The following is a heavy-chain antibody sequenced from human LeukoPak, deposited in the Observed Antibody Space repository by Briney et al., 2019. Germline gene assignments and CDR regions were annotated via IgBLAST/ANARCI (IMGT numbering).Heavy chain of an antibody. Sequence: SETLSLTCTVSGGSISSSSYYWGWIRQPPGKGLEWIGSIYYSGSTYYNPSLKSRVTISVDTSKNQFSLKLTSVTAADTAVYYCARDLGRKAARHWFDPWGQGTLVTVSS. CDR1: GGSISSSSYY. D-gene: IGHD6-6*01. J-gene: IGHJ5*02. CDR3: ARDLGRKAARHWFDP. CDR2: IYYSGST. V-gene: IGHV4-39*07.